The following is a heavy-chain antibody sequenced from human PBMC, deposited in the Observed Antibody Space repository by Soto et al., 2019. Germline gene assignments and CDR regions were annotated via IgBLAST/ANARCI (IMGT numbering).Heavy chain of an antibody. V-gene: IGHV5-51*01. CDR2: INPGDSET. CDR3: ARHATYYDILSGYYFDY. CDR1: VYTFISYW. J-gene: IGHJ4*02. Sequence: GESLKISCKGSVYTFISYWIAWVRQMPGKGLEWMAIINPGDSETKYSPSFQGQVTISADKSINTAYLHWSSLKASDTAMYYCARHATYYDILSGYYFDYWGQGTKVTVSS. D-gene: IGHD3-9*01.